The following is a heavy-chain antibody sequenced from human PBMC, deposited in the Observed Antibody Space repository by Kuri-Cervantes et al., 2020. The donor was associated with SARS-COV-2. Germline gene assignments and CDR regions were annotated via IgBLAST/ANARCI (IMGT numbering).Heavy chain of an antibody. CDR3: ARQEVAGDFDY. CDR2: IYHRGTT. J-gene: IGHJ4*02. CDR1: GYSISSDNY. Sequence: SETLSLTCTVSGYSISSDNYWGWIRQPPGKGLEWIGTIYHRGTTYYNPSLRRRITMSVDTSKNQLSLKLTSVTAADTAVYYCARQEVAGDFDYWGQGTLVTVSS. D-gene: IGHD6-19*01. V-gene: IGHV4-38-2*02.